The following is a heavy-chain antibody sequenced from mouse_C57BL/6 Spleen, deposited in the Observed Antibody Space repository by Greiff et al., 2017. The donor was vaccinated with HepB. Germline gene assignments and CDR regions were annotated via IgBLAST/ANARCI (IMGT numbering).Heavy chain of an antibody. D-gene: IGHD2-2*01. V-gene: IGHV1-55*01. J-gene: IGHJ4*01. Sequence: QVQLQQPGAELVKPGASVKMSCKASGYTFTSYWITWVKQRPGQGLEWIGDIYPGSGSTNYNEKFKSKATLTVDTSSSTAYMQLSSLTSEDSAVYYCARRAYYYGYDWDAMDYWGQGTSVTVSS. CDR2: IYPGSGST. CDR3: ARRAYYYGYDWDAMDY. CDR1: GYTFTSYW.